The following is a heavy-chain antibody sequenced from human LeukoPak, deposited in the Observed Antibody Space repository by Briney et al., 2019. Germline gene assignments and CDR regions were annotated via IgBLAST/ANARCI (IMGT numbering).Heavy chain of an antibody. CDR2: IYYSGST. J-gene: IGHJ4*02. CDR1: GGSISSSSYY. D-gene: IGHD3-10*01. CDR3: EGVHRRGPYYFDY. Sequence: SETLSLTCTVSGGSISSSSYYWGWIRQPPGKGLEWIGSIYYSGSTYYNPSLKSRVTISVDTSKNQFSLKLSSVTAADTAVYYCEGVHRRGPYYFDYWGQGTLVTVSS. V-gene: IGHV4-39*01.